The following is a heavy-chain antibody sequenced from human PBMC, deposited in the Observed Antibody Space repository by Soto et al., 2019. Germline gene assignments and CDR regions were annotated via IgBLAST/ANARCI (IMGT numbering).Heavy chain of an antibody. CDR2: IYPGDSDT. V-gene: IGHV5-51*01. J-gene: IGHJ6*02. Sequence: PVESLTISCKDSGYSFTRYWIVWVLQMPGKGLEWMGIIYPGDSDTRYSPSFQGQVTISADKSISTAYLQWSSLKASDTAMYYCARGITIFGVANYGMDVWGQGTTVTVSS. CDR1: GYSFTRYW. D-gene: IGHD3-3*01. CDR3: ARGITIFGVANYGMDV.